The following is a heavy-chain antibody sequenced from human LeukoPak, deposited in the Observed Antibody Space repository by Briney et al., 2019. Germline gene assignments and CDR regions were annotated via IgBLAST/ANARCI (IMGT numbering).Heavy chain of an antibody. J-gene: IGHJ3*02. Sequence: SETLSLTCTVSGGSISSGDYYWSWIRQPPGKGLEWIGEINHSGSTNYNPSLKSRVTISVDTSKNQFSLKLSSVTAADTAVYYCARRPGTGVVIERGAFDIWGQGTMVTVSS. CDR3: ARRPGTGVVIERGAFDI. CDR1: GGSISSGDYY. CDR2: INHSGST. V-gene: IGHV4-39*07. D-gene: IGHD3-3*01.